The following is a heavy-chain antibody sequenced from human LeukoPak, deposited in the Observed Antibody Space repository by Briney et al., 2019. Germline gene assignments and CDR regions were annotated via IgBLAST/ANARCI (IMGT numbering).Heavy chain of an antibody. CDR3: AKAKTQAMVLPGNY. V-gene: IGHV3-33*06. J-gene: IGHJ4*02. Sequence: GGSLRLSCAASGFTLSTYDIHWVRQAPGKGLEWVAVIWNDGSNKYYGDSVKGRFTISRGNSKNTLYLQMNSLRAEDTAVYYCAKAKTQAMVLPGNYWGQGTLVTVSS. D-gene: IGHD5-18*01. CDR2: IWNDGSNK. CDR1: GFTLSTYD.